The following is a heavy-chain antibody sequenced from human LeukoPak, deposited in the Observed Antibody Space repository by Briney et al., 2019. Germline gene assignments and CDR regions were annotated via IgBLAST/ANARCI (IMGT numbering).Heavy chain of an antibody. D-gene: IGHD3/OR15-3a*01. Sequence: GGSLRLSCAASGFPFDEYAMHWVRQAPGKGREWVSGISWNRGVIDYADSVKGRFTISRDNAKNSIFLQMNSLKAEDTAFYYCAKVGIFGLVTYYFDYWGQGTLVTVSS. J-gene: IGHJ4*02. CDR1: GFPFDEYA. V-gene: IGHV3-9*01. CDR2: ISWNRGVI. CDR3: AKVGIFGLVTYYFDY.